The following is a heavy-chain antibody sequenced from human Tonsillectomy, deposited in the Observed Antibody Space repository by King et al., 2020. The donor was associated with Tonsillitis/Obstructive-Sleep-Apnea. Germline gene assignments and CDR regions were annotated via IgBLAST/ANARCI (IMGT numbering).Heavy chain of an antibody. CDR3: ARSPRADYDFWSGFYSYYYYMDV. D-gene: IGHD3-3*01. V-gene: IGHV1-18*01. CDR2: ISVYNGNT. CDR1: GYTFSSYG. J-gene: IGHJ6*03. Sequence: QLVQSGAEVKKPGASVKVSCKASGYTFSSYGITWVRQAPGQGLEWMGWISVYNGNTNYAQNLQGRVTMTTDTSTRTAYMELRSLRSDDTAVYYCARSPRADYDFWSGFYSYYYYMDVWGKGTTDTVSS.